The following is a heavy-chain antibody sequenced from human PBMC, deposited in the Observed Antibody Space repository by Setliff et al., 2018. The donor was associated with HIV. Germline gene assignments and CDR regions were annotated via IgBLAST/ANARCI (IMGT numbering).Heavy chain of an antibody. J-gene: IGHJ5*02. V-gene: IGHV4-59*03. Sequence: LSLTCSVSGGSISSHYWSWIRQPPGKGLEWIGYIYYSGSTYYNPSLKSRVTISVDTSKNQFSLKLTSVTAADTAMYYCASAGYPYRGVWFDPWGQGTLVTVSS. CDR3: ASAGYPYRGVWFDP. CDR1: GGSISSHY. CDR2: IYYSGST. D-gene: IGHD6-25*01.